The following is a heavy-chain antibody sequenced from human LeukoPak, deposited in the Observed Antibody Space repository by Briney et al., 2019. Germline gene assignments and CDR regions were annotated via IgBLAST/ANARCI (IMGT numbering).Heavy chain of an antibody. CDR3: AAISTPTTRRAYHFDS. V-gene: IGHV1-46*01. CDR2: INPSGGST. D-gene: IGHD5-12*01. J-gene: IGHJ4*02. CDR1: GYTLTELS. Sequence: ASVKASCKVSGYTLTELSMHWVRQAPGQGLEWMGIINPSGGSTSYAQKFQGRVTMTRDTSTSTVYMGLSSLRSEDTAVYYCAAISTPTTRRAYHFDSWGQGTLVTVSS.